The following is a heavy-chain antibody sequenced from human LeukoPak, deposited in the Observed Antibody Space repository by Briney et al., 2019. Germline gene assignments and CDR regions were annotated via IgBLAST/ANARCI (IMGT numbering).Heavy chain of an antibody. CDR2: INDTGHA. CDR1: LASFRAYY. V-gene: IGHV4-34*01. CDR3: ASSRDLYHDAFTSYWYFDV. J-gene: IGHJ2*01. Sequence: PSETLSLTCAQSLASFRAYYWSWIRQAPGKGLQWIGEINDTGHARYNASLKSRVTMSVDTSKNQFSLKLKSVTAADTAVYYCASSRDLYHDAFTSYWYFDVWGRGSLVTVSS. D-gene: IGHD3-3*01.